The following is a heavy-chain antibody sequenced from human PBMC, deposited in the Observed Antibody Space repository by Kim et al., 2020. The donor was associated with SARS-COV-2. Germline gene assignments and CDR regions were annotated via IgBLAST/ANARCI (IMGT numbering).Heavy chain of an antibody. Sequence: GESLKISCKASGYSFTSYWIAWVRQMPGKGLEWMGIIYPGDSDTIYSPSFQGQVTISADKSISTAYLQWSSLQASDTAMYYCATPPIYSSSTHFAYWGQGTLVTISS. J-gene: IGHJ4*02. CDR2: IYPGDSDT. V-gene: IGHV5-51*01. CDR3: ATPPIYSSSTHFAY. D-gene: IGHD6-6*01. CDR1: GYSFTSYW.